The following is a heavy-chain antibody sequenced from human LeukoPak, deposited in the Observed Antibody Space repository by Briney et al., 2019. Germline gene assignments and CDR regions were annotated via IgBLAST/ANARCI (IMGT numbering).Heavy chain of an antibody. D-gene: IGHD3-22*01. J-gene: IGHJ4*02. V-gene: IGHV3-74*01. CDR2: INSDGSST. CDR1: GFTFSSYW. Sequence: GGSLRLSCAASGFTFSSYWMHWVRQAPGKGLVWVSRINSDGSSTSYADSVKGRFTISRDNAKNTLYLQMNSLRAEDTAVYYCAREDSSGYYRFFDYWGQGTLVTISS. CDR3: AREDSSGYYRFFDY.